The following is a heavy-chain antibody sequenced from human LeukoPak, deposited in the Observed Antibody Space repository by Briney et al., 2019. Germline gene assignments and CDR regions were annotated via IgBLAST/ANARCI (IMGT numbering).Heavy chain of an antibody. CDR1: GDSVSTYS. D-gene: IGHD3-16*01. Sequence: PSETLSLTCAVSGDSVSTYSWTWIRQAPGKGLEWIGFIYYSGISNYNPSLKSRVTISVDTSRNQFSLSLTSVTTADTAVYYCARESLGALDSWGQGTLLTVSS. CDR3: ARESLGALDS. J-gene: IGHJ4*02. V-gene: IGHV4-59*02. CDR2: IYYSGIS.